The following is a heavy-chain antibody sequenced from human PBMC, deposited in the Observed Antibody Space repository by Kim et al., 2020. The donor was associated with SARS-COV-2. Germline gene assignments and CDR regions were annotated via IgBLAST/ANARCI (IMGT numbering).Heavy chain of an antibody. V-gene: IGHV5-51*01. J-gene: IGHJ3*02. Sequence: RYSPSFQGQVTISADKSISTAYLQWSSLKASDTAMYYCARHRMLGDAFDIWGQGTMVTVSS. D-gene: IGHD2-8*01. CDR3: ARHRMLGDAFDI.